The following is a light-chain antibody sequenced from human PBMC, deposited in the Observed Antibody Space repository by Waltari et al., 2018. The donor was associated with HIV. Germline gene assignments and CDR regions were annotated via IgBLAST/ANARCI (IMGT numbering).Light chain of an antibody. Sequence: EIVLTQSPATLSLSPGERATLSCRASQSVGKYLAWYQQKPGQVPRLLIYDAINRATGIPARCSGSGSWTDFTLTISSLEPEDFAVYYCQQRDSWPRGITFGQGTRLEIK. CDR1: QSVGKY. J-gene: IGKJ5*01. V-gene: IGKV3-11*01. CDR3: QQRDSWPRGIT. CDR2: DAI.